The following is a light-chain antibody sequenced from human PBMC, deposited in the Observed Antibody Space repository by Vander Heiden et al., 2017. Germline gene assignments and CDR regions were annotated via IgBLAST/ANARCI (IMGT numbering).Light chain of an antibody. V-gene: IGLV3-10*01. J-gene: IGLJ3*02. Sequence: YEPTQPPSVSVSPGQTARITCSGDALPKKYAYWYQRKSGQAPVLVIYEDSKRPSGIPERFSGSSSGTMATLTISGAQVEDEADYYCYSTDSSGNHRVFGGGTKLTVL. CDR3: YSTDSSGNHRV. CDR1: ALPKKY. CDR2: EDS.